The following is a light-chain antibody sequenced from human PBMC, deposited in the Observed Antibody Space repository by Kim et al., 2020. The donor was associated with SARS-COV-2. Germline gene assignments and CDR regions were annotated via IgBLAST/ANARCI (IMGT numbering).Light chain of an antibody. V-gene: IGLV2-18*02. CDR3: SSYTSSSTFVV. CDR2: EVS. Sequence: LTQPPSVSGSPGQSVTISCTGTSSDVGSYNRVSWYQQPPGTAPKLMIYEVSNRPSGVPDRFSGSKSGNTASLTISGLQAEDEADYYCSSYTSSSTFVVFGGGTQLTVL. CDR1: SSDVGSYNR. J-gene: IGLJ2*01.